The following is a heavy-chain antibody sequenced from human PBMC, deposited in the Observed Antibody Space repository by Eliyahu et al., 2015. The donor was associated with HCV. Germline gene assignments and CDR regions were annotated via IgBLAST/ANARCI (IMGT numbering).Heavy chain of an antibody. CDR1: GGTFSSYA. CDR2: IIPILGIA. CDR3: ARGVLLATYYYYYGMDV. J-gene: IGHJ6*02. Sequence: QVQLVQSGAEVKKPGSSVKVSCKASGGTFSSYAISWVRQAPGQGLEWMGRIIPILGIANYAQKFQGRVTITADKSTSTAYMELSSLRSEDTAVYYCARGVLLATYYYYYGMDVWGQGTTVTVSS. D-gene: IGHD2/OR15-2a*01. V-gene: IGHV1-69*04.